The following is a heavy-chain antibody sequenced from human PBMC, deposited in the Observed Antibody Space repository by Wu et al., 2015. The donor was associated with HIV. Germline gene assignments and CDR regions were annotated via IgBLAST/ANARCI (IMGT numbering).Heavy chain of an antibody. CDR3: ARARCGGDCYSGDPGYWYFDL. CDR2: INPNSGGT. V-gene: IGHV1-2*02. Sequence: QVQLVQSGAEVKKPGASVKVSCKASGYTFTGYYMHWVRQAPGQGLEWMGWINPNSGGTNYAQKFQGRVTMTRDTSISTAYMELSRLRSDDTAVYYCARARCGGDCYSGDPGYWYFDLWGRGTLVTVSS. J-gene: IGHJ2*01. D-gene: IGHD2-21*01. CDR1: GYTFTGYY.